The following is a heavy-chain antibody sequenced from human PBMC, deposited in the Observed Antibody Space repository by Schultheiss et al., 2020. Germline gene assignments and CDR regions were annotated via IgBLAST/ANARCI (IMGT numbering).Heavy chain of an antibody. CDR1: GFTFSSYA. Sequence: GGSLRLSGAASGFTFSSYAMHWVRQAPGKGLEWVAVTSYDGTYKYYSDSVKGRFTISRDNSKNTLYLQMNSLRAEDTAVYYCARDQCSGGSCLPRGFDPWGQGTLVTVSS. D-gene: IGHD2-15*01. CDR3: ARDQCSGGSCLPRGFDP. V-gene: IGHV3-30*04. CDR2: TSYDGTYK. J-gene: IGHJ5*02.